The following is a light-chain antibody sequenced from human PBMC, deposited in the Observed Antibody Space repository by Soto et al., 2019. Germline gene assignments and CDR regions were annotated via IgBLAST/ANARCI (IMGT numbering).Light chain of an antibody. CDR1: SSDVGGYNY. CDR2: EVS. Sequence: QSVLTQPPSASGSPGQPVTISCTGTSSDVGGYNYVSWYQQHPGKAPKVIIYEVSKRPSGVPDRFSGSKSGSTASLTVSGLQAEGEADYYCSSYAVTNIFVFGPGTKGTV. J-gene: IGLJ1*01. V-gene: IGLV2-8*01. CDR3: SSYAVTNIFV.